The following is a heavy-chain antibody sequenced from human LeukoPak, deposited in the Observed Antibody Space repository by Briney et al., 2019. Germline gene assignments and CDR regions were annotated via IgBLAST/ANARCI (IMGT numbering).Heavy chain of an antibody. CDR2: ISAYNGNT. V-gene: IGHV1-18*01. D-gene: IGHD6-19*01. J-gene: IGHJ5*02. CDR3: ARDQSQWLIMGNWFDP. Sequence: ASVKVSCKASGYAFTSYGISWVRQAPGQGLEWMGWISAYNGNTNYAQKLQGRVTMTTDTSTSTAYMELRSLRSDDTAVYYCARDQSQWLIMGNWFDPRGQGTLVTVSS. CDR1: GYAFTSYG.